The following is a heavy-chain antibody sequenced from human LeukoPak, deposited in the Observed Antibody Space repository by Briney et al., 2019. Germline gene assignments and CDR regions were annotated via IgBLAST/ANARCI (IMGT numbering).Heavy chain of an antibody. CDR1: GGSLSRGGYD. CDR2: IYHKGST. V-gene: IGHV4-30-2*01. Sequence: PSDTLSLTCPVAGGSLSRGGYDCSWIRQPPGKGLDRIVYIYHKGSTYYNPSLKSRVTISVDRSKNQFSLKLSSVTAADTAVYYCAREAEGYYDSSGSSPLFDYWGQGTLVTVSS. J-gene: IGHJ4*02. D-gene: IGHD3-22*01. CDR3: AREAEGYYDSSGSSPLFDY.